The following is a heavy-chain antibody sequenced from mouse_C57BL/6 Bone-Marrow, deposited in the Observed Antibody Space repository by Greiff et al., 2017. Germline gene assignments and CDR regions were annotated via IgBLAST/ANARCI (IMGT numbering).Heavy chain of an antibody. V-gene: IGHV1-54*01. CDR1: GYAFTNYL. J-gene: IGHJ1*03. CDR2: INPGSVGT. CDR3: ARGRYWYFDV. Sequence: QVQLKESGAELVRPGTSVKVSCKASGYAFTNYLIEWVKQRPGQGLEWIGVINPGSVGTNYNEKFKGKATLTADKSSSTAYMQLSSLTSEASAVYVCARGRYWYFDVWGTGTTVTVSS.